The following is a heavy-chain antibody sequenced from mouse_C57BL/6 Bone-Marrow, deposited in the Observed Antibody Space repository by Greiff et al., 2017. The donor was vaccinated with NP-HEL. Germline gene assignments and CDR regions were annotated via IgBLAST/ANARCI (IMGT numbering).Heavy chain of an antibody. CDR3: ARASSGWRRDY. V-gene: IGHV1-81*01. CDR1: GYTFTSYG. J-gene: IGHJ2*01. CDR2: IYPRSGNT. Sequence: ESGAELARPGASVKLSCKASGYTFTSYGISWVKQRTGQGLEWIGEIYPRSGNTYYNEKFKGKATLTADKSSSTAYMELRSLTSEDSAVYFCARASSGWRRDYWGQGTTLTVSS. D-gene: IGHD3-2*02.